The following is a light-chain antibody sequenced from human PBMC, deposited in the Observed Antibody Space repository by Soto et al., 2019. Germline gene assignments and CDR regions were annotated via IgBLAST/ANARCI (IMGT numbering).Light chain of an antibody. CDR3: QQYGSSLLA. V-gene: IGKV3-20*01. J-gene: IGKJ1*01. Sequence: EIVLTQSPGTLSLSPGERATLSCRASQSVSSSYLAWYQQKPGQAPRLLIYGASSRATGIPYRFSGSGSGTDFTLTISRLEPEDFAVYYCQQYGSSLLAFGQGTKVEIK. CDR1: QSVSSSY. CDR2: GAS.